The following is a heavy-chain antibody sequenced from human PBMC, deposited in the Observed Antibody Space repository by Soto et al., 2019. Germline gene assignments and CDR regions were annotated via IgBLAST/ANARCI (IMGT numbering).Heavy chain of an antibody. D-gene: IGHD6-19*01. Sequence: ASVKVSCKASGYTFTSYGISWVRQAPGQGLEWMGWISAYNGNTNYAQKLQGRVTMTTDTSTSTAYMELRSLRSDDTAVYYCAREGHTIAVAGTRWFAPWGQGTLVTVSS. CDR1: GYTFTSYG. J-gene: IGHJ5*02. V-gene: IGHV1-18*01. CDR2: ISAYNGNT. CDR3: AREGHTIAVAGTRWFAP.